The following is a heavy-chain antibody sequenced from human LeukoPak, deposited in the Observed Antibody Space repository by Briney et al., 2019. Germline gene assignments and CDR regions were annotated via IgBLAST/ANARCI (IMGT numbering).Heavy chain of an antibody. CDR1: GFTFSSYW. CDR2: ISGSGGST. Sequence: PGGSLRLSCAASGFTFSSYWMSWVRQAPGKGLEWVSAISGSGGSTYYADSVKGRFTISRDNSKNTLYLQMNSLRAEDTAVYYCAKHGSGSYYAFDYWGQGTLVTVSS. V-gene: IGHV3-23*01. CDR3: AKHGSGSYYAFDY. D-gene: IGHD3-10*01. J-gene: IGHJ4*02.